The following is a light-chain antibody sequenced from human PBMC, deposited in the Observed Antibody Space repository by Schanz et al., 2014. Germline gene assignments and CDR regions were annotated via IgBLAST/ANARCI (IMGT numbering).Light chain of an antibody. Sequence: QSALTQPRSVSGSPGQSVTISCTGTTSDVGVYNYVSWYQQHPGKAPKLMINEVNKRPSGVPDRFSGSKSANTASLTISGLQAEDEADYYCLSYDTSLGGRHWVFGGGTKLTVL. CDR1: TSDVGVYNY. V-gene: IGLV2-11*01. J-gene: IGLJ3*02. CDR3: LSYDTSLGGRHWV. CDR2: EVN.